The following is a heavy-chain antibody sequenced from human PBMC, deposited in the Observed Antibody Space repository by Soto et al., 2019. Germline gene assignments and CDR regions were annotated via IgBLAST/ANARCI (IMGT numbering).Heavy chain of an antibody. V-gene: IGHV1-2*04. Sequence: ASVKVSCKASGYTFTGYYMHWVRQAPGQGLEWMGWINPNSGGTNYAQKFQGWVTMARDTSISTAYMELSRLRSDDTAVYYCARGASIVVVPAADSGMDVWGQGTTVTVYS. CDR2: INPNSGGT. CDR1: GYTFTGYY. D-gene: IGHD2-2*01. CDR3: ARGASIVVVPAADSGMDV. J-gene: IGHJ6*02.